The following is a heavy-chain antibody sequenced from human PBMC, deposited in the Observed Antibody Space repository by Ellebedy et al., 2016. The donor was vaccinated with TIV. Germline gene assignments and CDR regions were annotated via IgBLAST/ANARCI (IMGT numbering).Heavy chain of an antibody. Sequence: ASVKVSCKASGYTFTSYYMHWVRQAPGQGLEWMGIINPSGGSTSYAQKLQGRVTMTRDTSTSTVYMELSSLRSEDTAVYYCARDGVEYYDSSGYEFDYWGQGTLVTVSS. CDR1: GYTFTSYY. V-gene: IGHV1-46*04. J-gene: IGHJ4*02. D-gene: IGHD3-22*01. CDR3: ARDGVEYYDSSGYEFDY. CDR2: INPSGGST.